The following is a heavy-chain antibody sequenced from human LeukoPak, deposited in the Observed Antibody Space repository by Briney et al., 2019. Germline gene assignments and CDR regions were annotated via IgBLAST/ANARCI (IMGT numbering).Heavy chain of an antibody. J-gene: IGHJ6*03. CDR1: GGSISSYY. CDR3: ASSGYYYYYYMDV. D-gene: IGHD6-19*01. CDR2: IYYSGST. Sequence: PSETLSLTCTVSGGSISSYYWSWIRQPPGKGLEWIGYIYYSGSTNYNPSLKSRVTMSVDTSKNQFSLKLSSVTAADTAVYYCASSGYYYYYYMDVWGKGTTVTISS. V-gene: IGHV4-59*12.